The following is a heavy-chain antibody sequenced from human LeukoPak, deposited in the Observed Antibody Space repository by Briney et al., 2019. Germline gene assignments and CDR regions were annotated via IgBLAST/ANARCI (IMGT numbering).Heavy chain of an antibody. CDR2: IKQDGSEK. Sequence: PGGSLRLSCAASGFTFSSHWMSWVRQAPGKGLEWVANIKQDGSEKYYVDSVKGRFTISRDNAKNSLYLQMNSLRAEDTAVYYCARDRFGGQSTRPVYWGQGTLVTVSS. CDR1: GFTFSSHW. D-gene: IGHD3-10*01. V-gene: IGHV3-7*01. J-gene: IGHJ4*02. CDR3: ARDRFGGQSTRPVY.